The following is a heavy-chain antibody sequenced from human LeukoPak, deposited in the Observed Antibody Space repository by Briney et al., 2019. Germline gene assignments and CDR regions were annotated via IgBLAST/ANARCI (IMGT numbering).Heavy chain of an antibody. CDR1: GGSISSYY. CDR2: IYYSGST. V-gene: IGHV4-59*01. Sequence: SETLSLTCTVSGGSISSYYWSWIRQPPGKGLEWIGYIYYSGSTNYNPSLKSRVTISVDTSKNQFSLKLSSVTAADTAVYYCARMITDFPPHLEYWGQGTLVTVSS. D-gene: IGHD1-20*01. CDR3: ARMITDFPPHLEY. J-gene: IGHJ4*02.